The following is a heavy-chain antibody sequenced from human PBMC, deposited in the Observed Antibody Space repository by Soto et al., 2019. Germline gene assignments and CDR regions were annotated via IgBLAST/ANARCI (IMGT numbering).Heavy chain of an antibody. CDR1: GLAFNKYS. V-gene: IGHV3-48*02. CDR3: ATDGVRASPGDAFDI. CDR2: ISNHGATI. D-gene: IGHD1-26*01. Sequence: EVQLVESGGGLIQPGGSLRLSCAASGLAFNKYSWNWVRQAPGKGLEWISYISNHGATIQYADSVKGLFTISRDDARTSVFLQMTTLKDEDTATYYCATDGVRASPGDAFDIWGQGTTVIVSS. J-gene: IGHJ3*02.